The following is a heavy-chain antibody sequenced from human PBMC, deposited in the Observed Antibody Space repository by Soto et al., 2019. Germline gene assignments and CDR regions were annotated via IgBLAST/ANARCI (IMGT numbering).Heavy chain of an antibody. V-gene: IGHV1-18*01. J-gene: IGHJ4*02. Sequence: QVKLVQSGTEVKKPGASIKVSCKASGYSFVTSGMTWVRQAPVQGLEWMGWISVYNGNTNYDQKLQDRVTMTTDTSTNTAYLEVRNLRSDDTAVYYCARAGQYYDASGYADWGQGTLVTVSS. CDR2: ISVYNGNT. D-gene: IGHD3-22*01. CDR1: GYSFVTSG. CDR3: ARAGQYYDASGYAD.